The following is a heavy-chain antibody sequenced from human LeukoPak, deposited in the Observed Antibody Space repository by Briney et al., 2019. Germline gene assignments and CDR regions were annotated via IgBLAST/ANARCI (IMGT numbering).Heavy chain of an antibody. CDR2: INPNSGGT. V-gene: IGHV1-2*02. J-gene: IGHJ3*02. CDR3: ARDLAGHDAFDI. CDR1: GYTFSGYY. D-gene: IGHD6-19*01. Sequence: ASVKVSCKASGYTFSGYYMQWVRQAPGQGLEWMGWINPNSGGTNFAQKFQGRVTMNRDTSISTAHMELSRLTSDDTAVYYCARDLAGHDAFDIWGQGTMVTVSS.